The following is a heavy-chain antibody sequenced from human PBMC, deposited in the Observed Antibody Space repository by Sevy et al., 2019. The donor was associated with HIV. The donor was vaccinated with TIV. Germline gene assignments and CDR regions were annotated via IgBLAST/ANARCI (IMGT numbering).Heavy chain of an antibody. CDR2: ISSSSSYT. CDR1: GFTFSDYY. D-gene: IGHD3-3*01. J-gene: IGHJ6*02. Sequence: GGSLRLSCAASGFTFSDYYMSWIRQAPGKGLEWVSYISSSSSYTNYADSVKGRLTISRDNAKNSLYLQMNSLRAEDTAVYYCARGELGDFWVYVWGQGTTVTVSS. CDR3: ARGELGDFWVYV. V-gene: IGHV3-11*06.